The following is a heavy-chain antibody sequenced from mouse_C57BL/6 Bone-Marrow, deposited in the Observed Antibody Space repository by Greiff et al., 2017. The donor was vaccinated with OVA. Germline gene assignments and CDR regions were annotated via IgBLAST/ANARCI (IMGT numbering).Heavy chain of an antibody. D-gene: IGHD2-4*01. V-gene: IGHV1-69*01. Sequence: QVQLQQPGAELVMPGASVKLSCKASGYTFTSYWMHWVKQRPGQGLEWIGEIDPSDSYTNYNQKFKGKSTLTVDKSSSTAYMQLSSLTSEDSAVYYCASGATYDYEGDWFAYWGQGTLVTVSA. J-gene: IGHJ3*01. CDR3: ASGATYDYEGDWFAY. CDR2: IDPSDSYT. CDR1: GYTFTSYW.